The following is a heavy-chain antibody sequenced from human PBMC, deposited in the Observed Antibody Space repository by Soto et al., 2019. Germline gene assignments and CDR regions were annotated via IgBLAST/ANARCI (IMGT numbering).Heavy chain of an antibody. CDR3: TTLASGHFDS. CDR2: IFYSGTT. V-gene: IGHV4-39*01. Sequence: QLRESGPGLLKPSETLSLTCTVSGGSISSPSYNWGWVRQPPGKGPEWIGTIFYSGTTQYNPSLRSRLAMLVDTSKSQVSLTPTSVTAADTAVYYCTTLASGHFDSWGQGAQVTVSS. J-gene: IGHJ4*02. CDR1: GGSISSPSYN. D-gene: IGHD2-8*02.